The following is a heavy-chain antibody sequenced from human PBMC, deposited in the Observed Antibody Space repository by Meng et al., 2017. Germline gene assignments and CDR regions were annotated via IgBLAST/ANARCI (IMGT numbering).Heavy chain of an antibody. D-gene: IGHD6-13*01. CDR2: INHSGST. V-gene: IGHV4-34*01. CDR3: ARGLRSSSWYGGYFQH. CDR1: GGSFIGYY. Sequence: QVQLKAGGRWLLTPSQTLAPTFTVYGGSFIGYYWSWIRQPPGKGLEWIGEINHSGSTNYNPSLKSRVTISVDTSKNQFSLKLSSVTAADTAVYYCARGLRSSSWYGGYFQHWGQGTLVTVSS. J-gene: IGHJ1*01.